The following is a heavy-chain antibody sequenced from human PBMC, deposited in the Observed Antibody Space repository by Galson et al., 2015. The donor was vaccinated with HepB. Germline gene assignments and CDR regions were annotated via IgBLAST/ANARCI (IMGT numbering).Heavy chain of an antibody. V-gene: IGHV6-1*01. CDR1: GDSVSSNSAA. CDR2: THYRSKWYN. Sequence: CAISGDSVSSNSAAWNWIRQSPSRGLEWLGRTHYRSKWYNDYAVSVKGRITINPDTSKNQFSLQLNSVTPEDTAVYYCARDLLTAAGARNYYYMDVWGKGTTVTVSS. CDR3: ARDLLTAAGARNYYYMDV. D-gene: IGHD6-13*01. J-gene: IGHJ6*03.